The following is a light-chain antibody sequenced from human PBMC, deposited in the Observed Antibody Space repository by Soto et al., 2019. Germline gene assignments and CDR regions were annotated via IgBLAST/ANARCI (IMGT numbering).Light chain of an antibody. Sequence: QSVLTQPASVSGPLGQSIVISCTGSSSDIGSYELVSWYQQYPGKAPKVVIFEGTKRPSGVSNRFSGSKSGNTASLTISGLQTEDEADYYCCSYAGSRTYVFGAGTKVTVL. J-gene: IGLJ1*01. CDR2: EGT. V-gene: IGLV2-23*01. CDR3: CSYAGSRTYV. CDR1: SSDIGSYEL.